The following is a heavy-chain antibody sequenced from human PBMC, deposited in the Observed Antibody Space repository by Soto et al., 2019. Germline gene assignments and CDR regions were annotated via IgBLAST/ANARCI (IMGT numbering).Heavy chain of an antibody. CDR2: IWYDGSNK. V-gene: IGHV3-33*01. CDR1: GFTFSSYG. J-gene: IGHJ4*02. D-gene: IGHD3-3*01. Sequence: PGGSLRLSFAASGFTFSSYGMHWVRQAPGKGLEWVAVIWYDGSNKYYADSVKGRFTISRDNSKNTLYLQMNSLRAEDTAVYYCARKYYDFWSGYPDYWGQGTLVTVSS. CDR3: ARKYYDFWSGYPDY.